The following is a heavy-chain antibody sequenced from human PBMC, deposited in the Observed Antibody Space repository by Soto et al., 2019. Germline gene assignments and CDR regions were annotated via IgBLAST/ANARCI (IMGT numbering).Heavy chain of an antibody. CDR2: ISYDGSNK. J-gene: IGHJ6*02. CDR3: AKPSEAILLDPYGMDV. CDR1: GFPSSSYA. D-gene: IGHD3-10*01. V-gene: IGHV3-30-3*02. Sequence: GGSLKLSCAASGFPSSSYAMHWVRQAPEKGLEWVAVISYDGSNKYYAASVKGQFTISRDNSKNTLYLQMNSLRAEDTAVYYCAKPSEAILLDPYGMDVWGQGTTVTVSS.